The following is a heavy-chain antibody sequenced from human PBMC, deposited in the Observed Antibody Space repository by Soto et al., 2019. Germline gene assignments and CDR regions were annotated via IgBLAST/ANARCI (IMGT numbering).Heavy chain of an antibody. CDR3: AFEYSSSRSGYSYYYAMDV. V-gene: IGHV3-48*02. CDR2: ISSGSTTI. CDR1: GFTFSSSR. J-gene: IGHJ6*02. D-gene: IGHD6-6*01. Sequence: GGSLRLSCAASGFTFSSSRMNWVRQAPGKGLEWVSYISSGSTTIYYADSVKGRFTISRDNAKNSLYLEMNSLRDEDTAVYYCAFEYSSSRSGYSYYYAMDVWGQGTTVTVSS.